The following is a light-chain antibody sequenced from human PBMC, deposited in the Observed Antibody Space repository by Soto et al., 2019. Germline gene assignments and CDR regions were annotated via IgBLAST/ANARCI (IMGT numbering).Light chain of an antibody. J-gene: IGKJ2*01. CDR2: WAS. V-gene: IGKV4-1*01. CDR3: QPYYTTPMYT. Sequence: DIVMTQSPDSLAVSLGEWATINCKSRQSVLYSSNNKKYLAWYQQKPXQPPNLLLYWASTRDSGVPDRFSVSGSGTDFTLTISSLQPEDVAFYDCQPYYTTPMYTFCQGTRLEIK. CDR1: QSVLYSSNNKKY.